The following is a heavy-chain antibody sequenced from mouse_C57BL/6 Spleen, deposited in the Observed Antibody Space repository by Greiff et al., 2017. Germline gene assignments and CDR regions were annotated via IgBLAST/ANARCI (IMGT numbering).Heavy chain of an antibody. V-gene: IGHV5-17*01. CDR3: ARALTTVVATGFDY. D-gene: IGHD1-1*01. J-gene: IGHJ2*01. CDR1: GFTFSDYG. CDR2: ISSGSSTI. Sequence: EVKLVESGGGLVKPGGSLKLSCAASGFTFSDYGMHWVRQAPEKGLEWVAYISSGSSTIYYADTVKGRFTISRDNAKNTLFLQMTSLRSEDTAMYYCARALTTVVATGFDYWGQGTTLTVSS.